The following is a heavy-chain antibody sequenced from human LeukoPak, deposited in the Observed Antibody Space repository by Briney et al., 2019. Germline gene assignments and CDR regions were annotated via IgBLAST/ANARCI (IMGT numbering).Heavy chain of an antibody. CDR1: GYSISSGYY. D-gene: IGHD3-22*01. V-gene: IGHV4-4*07. CDR2: IYTSGST. CDR3: ARVGGDPYYYDSSGLGTIDY. Sequence: PSETLSLTCTVSGYSISSGYYWSWIRQPAGKGLEWIGRIYTSGSTNYNPSLKSRVTMSVDTSKNQFSLKLSSVTAADTAVYYCARVGGDPYYYDSSGLGTIDYWGQGTLVTVSS. J-gene: IGHJ4*02.